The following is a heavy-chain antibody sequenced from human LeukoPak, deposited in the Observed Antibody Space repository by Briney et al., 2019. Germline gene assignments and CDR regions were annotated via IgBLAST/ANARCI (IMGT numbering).Heavy chain of an antibody. CDR2: ISSSGSTI. Sequence: GGSLRLSCAASGFAFSSYEMNWVRQAPGKGLEWVSYISSSGSTIYYAVSVKGRFTISRDNAKNSLYLQMNSLRAEDTAVYYCAELGITMIGGVWGKGTTVTISS. CDR1: GFAFSSYE. D-gene: IGHD3-10*02. CDR3: AELGITMIGGV. V-gene: IGHV3-48*03. J-gene: IGHJ6*04.